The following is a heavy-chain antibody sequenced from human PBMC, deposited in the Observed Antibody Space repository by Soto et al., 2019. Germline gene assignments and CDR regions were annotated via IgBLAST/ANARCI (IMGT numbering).Heavy chain of an antibody. J-gene: IGHJ5*02. Sequence: EVQLVESGGGLVKPGGSLRLSCAASGFTFSTSIMIWVRQARGKGLEWVSCISGSSSYFYYADSVKGRFTISRDNAKNSLYLQMNSLRAEDTAMYYCARKDLVTIKGGFDPWGQGTLVTVSS. V-gene: IGHV3-21*01. CDR3: ARKDLVTIKGGFDP. CDR1: GFTFSTSI. D-gene: IGHD2-21*02. CDR2: ISGSSSYF.